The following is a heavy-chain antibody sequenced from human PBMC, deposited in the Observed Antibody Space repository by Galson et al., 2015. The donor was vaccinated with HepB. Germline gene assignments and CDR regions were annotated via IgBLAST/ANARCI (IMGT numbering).Heavy chain of an antibody. Sequence: SLRLSCAASGFTFSSYAMSWVRQAPGKGLEWVSAISGSGGSTYYADSVKGRFTISRDNSKNTLYLQMNSLRAEDTAVYYCAKNVLTGYYYYYYGMDVWGQGTTVTVSS. CDR3: AKNVLTGYYYYYYGMDV. CDR2: ISGSGGST. J-gene: IGHJ6*02. D-gene: IGHD3-9*01. CDR1: GFTFSSYA. V-gene: IGHV3-23*01.